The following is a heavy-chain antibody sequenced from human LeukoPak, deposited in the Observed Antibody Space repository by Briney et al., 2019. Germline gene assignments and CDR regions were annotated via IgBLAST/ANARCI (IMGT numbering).Heavy chain of an antibody. CDR1: GGTFSSYA. CDR3: ARDGEMATIE. Sequence: ASVKVSCKASGGTFSSYAISWVRQAPGQGLEWMGGIIPIFGTADYAQKFQGRVTVTTDESTSTAYMELSSLRSGDTAVYYCARDGEMATIEWGQGTLVTVSS. CDR2: IIPIFGTA. V-gene: IGHV1-69*05. D-gene: IGHD5-24*01. J-gene: IGHJ4*02.